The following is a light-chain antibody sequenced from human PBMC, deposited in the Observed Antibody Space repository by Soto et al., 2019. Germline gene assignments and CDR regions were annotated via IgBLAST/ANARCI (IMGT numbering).Light chain of an antibody. CDR1: QSVGTS. CDR3: QQYNDWPTP. CDR2: GAS. J-gene: IGKJ1*01. V-gene: IGKV3-15*01. Sequence: EIVLTQSPATVSVSPGERVTLSCRASQSVGTSVAWYQQKAGQAPRLLIYGASTRATGVPARFSGSGSGTDFTLTIASLQSEDFGVYYCQQYNDWPTPFGQGSKVEIK.